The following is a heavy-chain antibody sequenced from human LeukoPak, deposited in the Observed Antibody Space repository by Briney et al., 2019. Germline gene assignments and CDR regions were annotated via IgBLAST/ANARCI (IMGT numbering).Heavy chain of an antibody. CDR3: ARFSGEGTPFYYYYMDV. J-gene: IGHJ6*03. D-gene: IGHD7-27*01. Sequence: GGSLRLSCAASGITFSGSGMSWVRQAPGKGLEWVSTISGSGSNTHYADSVKGRFTISRDNSKNTLYLQMNSLRAEDTAVYYCARFSGEGTPFYYYYMDVWGKGTTVTVSS. CDR2: ISGSGSNT. V-gene: IGHV3-23*01. CDR1: GITFSGSG.